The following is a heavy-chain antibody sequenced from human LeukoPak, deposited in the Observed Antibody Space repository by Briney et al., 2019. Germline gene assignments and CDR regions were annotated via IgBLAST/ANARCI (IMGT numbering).Heavy chain of an antibody. D-gene: IGHD6-13*01. CDR2: IWYDGSNK. V-gene: IGHV3-33*01. Sequence: GGSLRLSCAASGFTFSSYGMHWVRQAPGKGLEWVAVIWYDGSNKYYADSVKGRFTISRDNSKNTLYLKMNSLRAEDTAVYYCARDRGSSWSDAFDIWGQGTMVTVSS. CDR3: ARDRGSSWSDAFDI. CDR1: GFTFSSYG. J-gene: IGHJ3*02.